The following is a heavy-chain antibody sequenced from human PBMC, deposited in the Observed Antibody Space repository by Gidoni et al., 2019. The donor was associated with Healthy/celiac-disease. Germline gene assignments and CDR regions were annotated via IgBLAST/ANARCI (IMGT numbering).Heavy chain of an antibody. J-gene: IGHJ6*02. D-gene: IGHD3-10*01. CDR3: ARDQPANYGSGSYLYYYYGMDV. Sequence: QVQLQESGPGLVKPSETLSLTGTVSGGSVSSGSYSWSWIRQPPGKGLEWIGYIYYSGSTNYNPSLKTRVTISVDTSKNQFSLKLSSVTAADTAVYYCARDQPANYGSGSYLYYYYGMDVWGQGTTVTVSS. CDR2: IYYSGST. CDR1: GGSVSSGSYS. V-gene: IGHV4-61*01.